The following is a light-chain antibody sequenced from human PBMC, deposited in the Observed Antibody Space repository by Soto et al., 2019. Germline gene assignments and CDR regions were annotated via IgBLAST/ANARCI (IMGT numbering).Light chain of an antibody. CDR1: QSVSSS. CDR2: DAS. CDR3: QQRSNWPRT. V-gene: IGKV3-11*01. Sequence: EIVLTQSPATLSLSPGERATLSCSASQSVSSSLAWYQQKPGQAPRLLIYDASNRATDIPARFSGSGSGTDFTLTINSLEPEEFAVYYCQQRSNWPRTFGQGTKLEIK. J-gene: IGKJ2*01.